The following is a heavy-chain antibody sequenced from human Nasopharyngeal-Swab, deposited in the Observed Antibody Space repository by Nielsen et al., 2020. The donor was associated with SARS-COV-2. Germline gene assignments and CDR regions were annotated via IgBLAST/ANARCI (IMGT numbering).Heavy chain of an antibody. Sequence: GESLKISCAAPGFTFSSYAMSWVRQAPGKGLEWVSAISGSGGSTYYADSVKGRFTISRDNSKNTLYLQMNSLRAEDTAVYYCAKPATTGTSYFDYWGQGTLVTVSS. CDR1: GFTFSSYA. CDR3: AKPATTGTSYFDY. CDR2: ISGSGGST. D-gene: IGHD1-1*01. V-gene: IGHV3-23*01. J-gene: IGHJ4*02.